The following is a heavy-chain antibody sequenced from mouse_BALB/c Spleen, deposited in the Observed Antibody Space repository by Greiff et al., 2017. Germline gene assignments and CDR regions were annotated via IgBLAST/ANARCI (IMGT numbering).Heavy chain of an antibody. CDR1: GFTFNTYA. V-gene: IGHV10-1*02. CDR3: VRRGRYDEAWFAY. D-gene: IGHD2-14*01. J-gene: IGHJ3*01. CDR2: IRSKSNNYAT. Sequence: EAGGGLVQPKGSLKLSCAASGFTFNTYAMNWVRQAPGKGLEWVARIRSKSNNYATYYADSVKDRFTISRDDSQSMLYLQMNNLKTEDTAMYYCVRRGRYDEAWFAYWGQGTLVTVSA.